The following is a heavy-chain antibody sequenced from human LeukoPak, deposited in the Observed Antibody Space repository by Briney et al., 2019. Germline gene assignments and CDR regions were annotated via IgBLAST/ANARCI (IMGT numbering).Heavy chain of an antibody. CDR3: AKGGIGSYYYFDY. J-gene: IGHJ4*02. CDR2: ISGSGGST. D-gene: IGHD1-26*01. CDR1: GFTSSSYA. Sequence: GGSLRLSCAASGFTSSSYAMSWVRQAPGKGLEWVSAISGSGGSTYYADSVKGRFTISRDNSKNTLYLQMNSLRAEDTAVYYCAKGGIGSYYYFDYWGQGTLVTVSS. V-gene: IGHV3-23*01.